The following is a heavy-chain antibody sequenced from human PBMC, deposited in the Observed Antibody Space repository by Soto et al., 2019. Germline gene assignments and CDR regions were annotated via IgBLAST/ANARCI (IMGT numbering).Heavy chain of an antibody. J-gene: IGHJ6*02. CDR3: ARDRVLGVVVGYYGMDV. V-gene: IGHV1-69*13. D-gene: IGHD2-15*01. CDR2: IIPIFGTA. Sequence: SLKVSCKASGGTFSSYAISWARQAPGQGLEWMGGIIPIFGTANYAQKFQGRVTITADESTSTAYMELSSLRSEDTAVYYCARDRVLGVVVGYYGMDVWGQGPTVNGSS. CDR1: GGTFSSYA.